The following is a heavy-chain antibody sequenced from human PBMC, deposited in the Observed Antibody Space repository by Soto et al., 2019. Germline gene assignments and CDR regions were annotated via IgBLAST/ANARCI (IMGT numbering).Heavy chain of an antibody. J-gene: IGHJ4*02. CDR1: GGSFSGYY. CDR3: ARGRKYYDFWSGYPIDY. V-gene: IGHV4-34*01. D-gene: IGHD3-3*01. CDR2: INHSGST. Sequence: ETLSLTCAVYGGSFSGYYWSWIRQPPGKGLEWIGEINHSGSTNYNPSLKSRVTISVDTSKNQFSLKLSSVTAADTAVYYCARGRKYYDFWSGYPIDYWGQGTLVTVSS.